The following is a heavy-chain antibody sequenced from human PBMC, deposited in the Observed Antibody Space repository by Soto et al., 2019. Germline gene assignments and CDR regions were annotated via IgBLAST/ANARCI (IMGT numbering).Heavy chain of an antibody. J-gene: IGHJ6*02. CDR3: ARGKYGSGGMRYYGMDV. V-gene: IGHV4-30-2*01. D-gene: IGHD3-10*01. CDR1: GGSISSGGYS. CDR2: IYHSGST. Sequence: SETLSLTCAVSGGSISSGGYSWSWIRQPPGKGLEWIGYIYHSGSTYYNPSLKSRVTISVDRSKNQFSLKLSSVTAADTAVFYCARGKYGSGGMRYYGMDVSGQGTTVTVSS.